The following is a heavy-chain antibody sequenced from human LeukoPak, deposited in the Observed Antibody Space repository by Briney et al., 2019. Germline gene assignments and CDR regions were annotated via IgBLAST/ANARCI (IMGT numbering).Heavy chain of an antibody. J-gene: IGHJ4*02. Sequence: ASVKVSCKASGYTFTNYAMNWVRQAPGQGLEWMGWVNSNSGGTNYAQNFQGRVTMTRDTSITTAYMQLSRLRSDDTAVYYCVRDVPAATAGFDYWGQGTLVTVSS. CDR3: VRDVPAATAGFDY. D-gene: IGHD2-2*01. V-gene: IGHV1-2*02. CDR2: VNSNSGGT. CDR1: GYTFTNYA.